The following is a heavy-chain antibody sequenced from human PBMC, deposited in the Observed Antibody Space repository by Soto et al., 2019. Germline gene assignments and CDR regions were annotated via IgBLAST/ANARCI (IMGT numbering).Heavy chain of an antibody. Sequence: SLRLSCTASGFTFGDYAMSWFRQAPGKGLEWVGFIRSKAYGGTTEYAASVKGRFTISRDDSKSIAYLQMNSLKTEDTAVYYCTRDQLAYYDILTGYSPRDAFDIWGQGTMVTVSS. D-gene: IGHD3-9*01. CDR2: IRSKAYGGTT. V-gene: IGHV3-49*03. J-gene: IGHJ3*02. CDR3: TRDQLAYYDILTGYSPRDAFDI. CDR1: GFTFGDYA.